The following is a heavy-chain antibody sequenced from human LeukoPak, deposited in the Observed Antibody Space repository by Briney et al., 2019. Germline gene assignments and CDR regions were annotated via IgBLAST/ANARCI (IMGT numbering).Heavy chain of an antibody. CDR2: IKQDGSEK. J-gene: IGHJ4*02. V-gene: IGHV3-7*01. CDR3: AGNEY. D-gene: IGHD4-23*01. Sequence: GGSLRLSCAASGFTFSNYWMSWVRQAPGKGLEWVANIKQDGSEKHYVGSVKGRFTISRGNAENSLYLQMNSLRAEDTAVYYCAGNEYWGQGTLVTVSS. CDR1: GFTFSNYW.